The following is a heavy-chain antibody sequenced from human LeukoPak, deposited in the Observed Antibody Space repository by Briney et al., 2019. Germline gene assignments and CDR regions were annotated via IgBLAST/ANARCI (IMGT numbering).Heavy chain of an antibody. CDR2: ISGSGGST. CDR1: GFTFSSYA. Sequence: GGSLRLSCAASGFTFSSYAMSWVRQAPGKGLEWVSAISGSGGSTYYADSVKGRFTISRDNSKNTLYLQMNSLRAEDTAVYYCAKDLFMVRGVISLDYWGQGTLVTVSS. D-gene: IGHD3-10*01. CDR3: AKDLFMVRGVISLDY. V-gene: IGHV3-23*01. J-gene: IGHJ4*02.